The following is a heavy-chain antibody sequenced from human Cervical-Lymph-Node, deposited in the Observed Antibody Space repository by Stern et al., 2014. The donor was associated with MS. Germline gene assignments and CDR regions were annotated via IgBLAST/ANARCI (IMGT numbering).Heavy chain of an antibody. CDR2: INGGPGTT. CDR3: ARQPDYSDFLDF. Sequence: QDQLVQSGAEVKKPGASMTISCKTSGYNFIDHAIHWVRQAPGQRHEWMGWINGGPGTTKYSQKFQGRVSFTRDKAASAAYMDLSSLSPDDTAVYYCARQPDYSDFLDFWGQGTLVTVSS. V-gene: IGHV1-3*01. CDR1: GYNFIDHA. D-gene: IGHD4-11*01. J-gene: IGHJ4*02.